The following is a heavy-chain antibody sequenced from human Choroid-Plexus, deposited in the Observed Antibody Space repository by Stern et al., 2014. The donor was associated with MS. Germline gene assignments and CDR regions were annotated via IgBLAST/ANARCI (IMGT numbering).Heavy chain of an antibody. CDR1: GFTFSNFG. D-gene: IGHD2-15*01. CDR2: ISYDGSDK. CDR3: AKDRQWSTYFFDY. Sequence: VQLVESGGGVARPGRPLILSCAASGFTFSNFGMHWVRPAPGKGLEGGALISYDGSDKYYADSVKGRFTIFRDNSKNTLYMHRNSLRAEDTAVYYCAKDRQWSTYFFDYWGQGSLVTVSS. J-gene: IGHJ4*02. V-gene: IGHV3-30*18.